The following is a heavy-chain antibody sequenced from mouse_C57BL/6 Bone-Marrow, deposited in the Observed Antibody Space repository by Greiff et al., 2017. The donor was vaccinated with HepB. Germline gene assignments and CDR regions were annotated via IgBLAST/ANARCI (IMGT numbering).Heavy chain of an antibody. J-gene: IGHJ4*01. D-gene: IGHD2-12*01. CDR3: ARDANDGSIDY. CDR2: SRNKANDYTT. Sequence: EVMLVESGGGLVQSGRSLRLSCATSGFTFSDFYMEWVRQAPGKGLEWIAASRNKANDYTTEYSASVKGRFIVSRDTSQSILYLQMNALRAEDTAIYYCARDANDGSIDYWGQRTSVTVSS. V-gene: IGHV7-1*01. CDR1: GFTFSDFY.